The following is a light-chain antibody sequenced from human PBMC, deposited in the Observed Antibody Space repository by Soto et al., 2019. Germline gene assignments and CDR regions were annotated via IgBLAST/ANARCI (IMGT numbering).Light chain of an antibody. V-gene: IGKV3-20*01. J-gene: IGKJ1*01. Sequence: EIVLTQSPGTLSLSPGERATLSCRASQSVSSSYLAWYQQKPGQAPRLLIYGASSRATGIPDRLSGSGSGTDFTLTISRLEPEDFAVYYCQQYGSSLTWTFGQGTKVDIK. CDR2: GAS. CDR3: QQYGSSLTWT. CDR1: QSVSSSY.